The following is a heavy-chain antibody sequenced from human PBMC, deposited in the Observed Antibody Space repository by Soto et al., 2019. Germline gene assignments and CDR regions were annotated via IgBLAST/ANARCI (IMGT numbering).Heavy chain of an antibody. V-gene: IGHV4-30-4*01. CDR2: ISNSGST. J-gene: IGHJ4*02. Sequence: PSETLSLTFTVSGGSVTSDEDFWTWIRQSPGKGLEWIGYISNSGSTGYNPSLKTRLSMSGDRSKNQFTLRLTSVTAADTAVYFCATESGSTYGYFDHWVQGTQVTVSS. CDR3: ATESGSTYGYFDH. D-gene: IGHD5-18*01. CDR1: GGSVTSDEDF.